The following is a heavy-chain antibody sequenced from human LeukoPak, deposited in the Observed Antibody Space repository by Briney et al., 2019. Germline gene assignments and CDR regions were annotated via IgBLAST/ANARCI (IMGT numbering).Heavy chain of an antibody. J-gene: IGHJ4*02. CDR1: GGTFSSYA. CDR2: IIPIFGTA. Sequence: SVKVSCKASGGTFSSYAISWVRQAPGQGLEWMGGIIPIFGTANYAQKFQGRVTITADESTSTAYMELSSLRSEDTAVYYCARVHEGNYYYSSGYSLDYWGQGTLVTVSS. D-gene: IGHD3-22*01. V-gene: IGHV1-69*13. CDR3: ARVHEGNYYYSSGYSLDY.